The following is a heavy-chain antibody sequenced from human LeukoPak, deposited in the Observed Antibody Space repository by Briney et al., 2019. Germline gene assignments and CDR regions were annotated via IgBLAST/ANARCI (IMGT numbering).Heavy chain of an antibody. CDR1: GYTFTNYA. J-gene: IGHJ5*02. V-gene: IGHV1-18*01. CDR2: VSAYSGNT. Sequence: ASVKVSCKASGYTFTNYAVSWLRQAPGQTLEWMGWVSAYSGNTNYAQNFHDRLTMTTDTSTSTAYMELRSLTSEDTAVYYCAREGRLMSDTTVHPWGQETLVTVSP. D-gene: IGHD2/OR15-2a*01. CDR3: AREGRLMSDTTVHP.